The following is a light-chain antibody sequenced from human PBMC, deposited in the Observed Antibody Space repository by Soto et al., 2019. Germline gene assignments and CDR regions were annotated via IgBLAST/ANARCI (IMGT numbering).Light chain of an antibody. CDR2: TAS. CDR3: QQYNSYPLT. J-gene: IGKJ4*01. V-gene: IGKV1-5*03. Sequence: DIQMTQSPSTLSASVGDRVTITCRASQSISTWLAWYQQKPGKAPKVLIYTASSLQSGVPSRFSGGGSGSEFSLTISSLQPDDFATYYCQQYNSYPLTFGGGTKVEIK. CDR1: QSISTW.